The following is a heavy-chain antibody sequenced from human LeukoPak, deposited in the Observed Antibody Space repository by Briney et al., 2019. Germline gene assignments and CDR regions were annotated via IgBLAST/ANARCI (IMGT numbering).Heavy chain of an antibody. CDR2: INPSGGST. CDR1: GYTFTSYY. D-gene: IGHD3-10*01. V-gene: IGHV1-46*01. Sequence: ASVKVPCKASGYTFTSYYMHWVRQAPGQGLEWMGIINPSGGSTSYAQKFQGRVTMTRDTSTSTVYMELSSLRSEDTAVYYCARWYYGSGSYYHYFDYWGQGTLVTVSS. CDR3: ARWYYGSGSYYHYFDY. J-gene: IGHJ4*02.